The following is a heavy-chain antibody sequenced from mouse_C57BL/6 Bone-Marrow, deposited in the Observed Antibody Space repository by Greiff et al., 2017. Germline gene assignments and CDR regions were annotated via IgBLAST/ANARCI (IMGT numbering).Heavy chain of an antibody. D-gene: IGHD1-1*01. J-gene: IGHJ4*01. Sequence: QVQLQQPGAELVRPGSSVKLSCKASGYTFTSYWMHWVKQRPIQGLEWIGNIDPSDSETHYNQKFKDKATLTVDKSSSTAYMQLSSLTSEDSAVYYCASGNYYGSSYYYAMDYWGQGTSVTVSS. V-gene: IGHV1-52*01. CDR2: IDPSDSET. CDR3: ASGNYYGSSYYYAMDY. CDR1: GYTFTSYW.